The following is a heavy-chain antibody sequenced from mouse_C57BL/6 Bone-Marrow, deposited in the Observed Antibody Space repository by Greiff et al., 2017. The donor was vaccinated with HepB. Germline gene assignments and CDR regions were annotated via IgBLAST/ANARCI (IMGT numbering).Heavy chain of an antibody. CDR3: ARGAPLARPFAY. V-gene: IGHV5-4*03. J-gene: IGHJ3*01. CDR2: ISDGGSYT. CDR1: GFTFSSYA. D-gene: IGHD6-1*01. Sequence: EVMLVESGGGLVKPGGSLKLSCAASGFTFSSYAMSWVRQTPEKRLEWVATISDGGSYTYYPDNVKGRFTISRDNAKNNLYLQMSHLKSEDTAMYYCARGAPLARPFAYWGQGTLVTVSA.